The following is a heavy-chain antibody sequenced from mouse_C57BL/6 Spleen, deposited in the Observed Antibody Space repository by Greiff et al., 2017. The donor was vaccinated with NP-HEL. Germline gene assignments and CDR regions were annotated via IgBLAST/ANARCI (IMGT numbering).Heavy chain of an antibody. CDR3: ARSGGSAWFAY. CDR1: GFNIKDYY. Sequence: VQLQQSGAELVKPGASVKLSCTASGFNIKDYYMHWVKQRTEQGLEWIGRIDPEDGETKYAPKFQGKATITADTSSNTADLQLSSLTSEDTAVYYCARSGGSAWFAYWGQGTLVTVSA. CDR2: IDPEDGET. V-gene: IGHV14-2*01. D-gene: IGHD1-1*01. J-gene: IGHJ3*01.